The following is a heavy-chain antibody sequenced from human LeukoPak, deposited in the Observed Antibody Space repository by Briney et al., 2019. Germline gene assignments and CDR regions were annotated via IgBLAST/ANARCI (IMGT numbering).Heavy chain of an antibody. V-gene: IGHV6-1*01. CDR3: ARGPLGFFYY. Sequence: SQTLSLTCAISGDSVSSNSASWNCIRQSPSRGLEWLGRTYYRSKWYNDYAESVKSRITIKPDTSKNQFSLQLNSVTPEDTAVYYCARGPLGFFYYWGQGILVTVSS. CDR1: GDSVSSNSAS. D-gene: IGHD3-16*01. J-gene: IGHJ4*02. CDR2: TYYRSKWYN.